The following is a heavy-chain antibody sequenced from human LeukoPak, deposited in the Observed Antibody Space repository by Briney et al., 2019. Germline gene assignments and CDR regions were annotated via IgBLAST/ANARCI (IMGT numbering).Heavy chain of an antibody. CDR2: ISYDGSNK. Sequence: GGSLRLSCAASGFTFSSYAMHWVHQAPGKGLEWVAVISYDGSNKYYADSVKGRFTISRDNSKNTLYLQMNSLRAEDTAVYYCARDYIAAAGTQADYWGQGTLVTVSS. D-gene: IGHD6-13*01. CDR1: GFTFSSYA. CDR3: ARDYIAAAGTQADY. J-gene: IGHJ4*02. V-gene: IGHV3-30-3*01.